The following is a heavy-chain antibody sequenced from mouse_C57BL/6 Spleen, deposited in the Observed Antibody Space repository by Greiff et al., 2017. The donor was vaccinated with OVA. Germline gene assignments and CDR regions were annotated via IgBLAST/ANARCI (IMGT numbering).Heavy chain of an antibody. CDR2: ISSGGDYI. CDR3: TRDYYGSSWYFDV. D-gene: IGHD1-1*01. J-gene: IGHJ1*03. CDR1: GFTFSSYA. Sequence: EVMLVESGEGLVKPGGSLKLSCAASGFTFSSYAMSWVRQTPEKRLEWVAYISSGGDYIYYADTVKGRFTISRDNARNTLYLQMSSLKSEDTAMYYCTRDYYGSSWYFDVWGTGTTVTVSS. V-gene: IGHV5-9-1*02.